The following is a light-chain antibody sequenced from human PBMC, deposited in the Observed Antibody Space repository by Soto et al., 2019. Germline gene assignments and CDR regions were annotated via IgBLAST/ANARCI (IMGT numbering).Light chain of an antibody. CDR3: SSYTSSSTLVV. J-gene: IGLJ2*01. V-gene: IGLV2-14*01. Sequence: QSALTQPASVSGSPGQSITISCTGTSSDVGAYKYVSWYQQHPGKAPKLMIYEVSNRPSGVSNRFSGFKSGNTASLTISGLQAEDEADYYCSSYTSSSTLVVFGGGTKVTVL. CDR2: EVS. CDR1: SSDVGAYKY.